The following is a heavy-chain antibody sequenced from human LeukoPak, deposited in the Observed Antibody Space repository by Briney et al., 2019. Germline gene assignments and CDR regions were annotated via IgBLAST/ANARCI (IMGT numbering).Heavy chain of an antibody. Sequence: SETLSLTCSVSGDSVSNSHYYWAWIRQPAGKGLEWIGTIFHSGTTYYSPSLTGRVTISVDTSMTQFSLRLSSLTAADTAVYYCASERWSRRSYFDYWGQGILVTVSS. D-gene: IGHD5-24*01. CDR2: IFHSGTT. V-gene: IGHV4-39*07. CDR3: ASERWSRRSYFDY. CDR1: GDSVSNSHYY. J-gene: IGHJ4*02.